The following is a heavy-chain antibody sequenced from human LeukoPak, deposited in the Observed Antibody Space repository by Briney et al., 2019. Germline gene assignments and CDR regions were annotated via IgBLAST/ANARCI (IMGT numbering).Heavy chain of an antibody. CDR1: GLSFRSYG. CDR2: IWYDGSNK. CDR3: ARWGKDRRATVTKYYGMDV. J-gene: IGHJ6*02. Sequence: AGGSPRLSCAASGLSFRSYGFHWVRQAPGKGLEWVAVIWYDGSNKYYADSVKGRFTISRDNSKNTLYLQMNSLRAEDAAVYYCARWGKDRRATVTKYYGMDVWGQGTTVTVSS. V-gene: IGHV3-33*01. D-gene: IGHD4-17*01.